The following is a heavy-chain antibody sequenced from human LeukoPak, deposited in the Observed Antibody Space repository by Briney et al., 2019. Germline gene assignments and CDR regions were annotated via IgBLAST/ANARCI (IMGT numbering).Heavy chain of an antibody. CDR2: IKEDGSEK. J-gene: IGHJ4*02. CDR3: ARDSGWWRFDF. D-gene: IGHD6-13*01. Sequence: GGSLRLSCAASGFTFSDYYMNWVRQAPGQGLEWVASIKEDGSEKHYVDSVKGRFTISRDNGKNSLYLQMNSLRAEDTAVYYCARDSGWWRFDFWGQGTLVTVSS. V-gene: IGHV3-7*03. CDR1: GFTFSDYY.